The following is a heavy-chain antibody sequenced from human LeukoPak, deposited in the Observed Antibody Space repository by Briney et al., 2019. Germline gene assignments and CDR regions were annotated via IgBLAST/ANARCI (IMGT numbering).Heavy chain of an antibody. CDR2: ISGSGGST. Sequence: GGSLRLSCAASGFTFSSYAMSWVRQAPGKGLEWVSAISGSGGSTYYADSVKGRFTISRDNSRNTVYLQMNSLRVEDSAIYYCAKTSGGNYWGQGTLVTVSS. V-gene: IGHV3-23*01. J-gene: IGHJ4*02. CDR3: AKTSGGNY. D-gene: IGHD4-23*01. CDR1: GFTFSSYA.